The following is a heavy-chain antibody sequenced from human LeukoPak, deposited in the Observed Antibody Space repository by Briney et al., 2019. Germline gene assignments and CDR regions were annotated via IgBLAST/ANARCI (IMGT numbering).Heavy chain of an antibody. CDR3: ARCGYSYEPPKFYNWFDP. CDR2: INPNSGGA. Sequence: ASVKVSCKASGYTFTGYYMHWVRQAPGQGLEWMGRINPNSGGANYAQKFQGRVTMTTDTSTSTAYMELRSLRSDDTAVYYCARCGYSYEPPKFYNWFDPWGQGTLVTVSS. CDR1: GYTFTGYY. J-gene: IGHJ5*02. D-gene: IGHD5-18*01. V-gene: IGHV1-2*06.